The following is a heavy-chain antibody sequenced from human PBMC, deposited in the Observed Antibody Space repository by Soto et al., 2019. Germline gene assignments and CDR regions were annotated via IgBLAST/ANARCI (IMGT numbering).Heavy chain of an antibody. CDR2: ISSSSSYI. CDR1: GFTFSSYS. D-gene: IGHD3-10*01. Sequence: EVQLVESGGGLVKPGGSLRLSCAASGFTFSSYSMNWVRQAPGKGLEWVSSISSSSSYIYYADSVKGRFTISRDNAKNSLDLQMNSLRAEDTAVYYCAREGVRGVSGMDVWGQGTTVTVSS. V-gene: IGHV3-21*01. CDR3: AREGVRGVSGMDV. J-gene: IGHJ6*02.